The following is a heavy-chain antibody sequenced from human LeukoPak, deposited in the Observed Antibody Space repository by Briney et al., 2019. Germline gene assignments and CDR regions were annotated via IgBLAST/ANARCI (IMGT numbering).Heavy chain of an antibody. Sequence: ETLSLTCTVSGGSISSSSYYWGWIRQPPGKGLEWVANIRQDGSDKYYLDSVKGRFTISRDNAKNSLYLQMNSLRAEDTAVYYCARGYDSSGWPYWGQGTLVTVSS. J-gene: IGHJ4*02. V-gene: IGHV3-7*04. CDR3: ARGYDSSGWPY. CDR1: GGSISSSSYY. CDR2: IRQDGSDK. D-gene: IGHD3-22*01.